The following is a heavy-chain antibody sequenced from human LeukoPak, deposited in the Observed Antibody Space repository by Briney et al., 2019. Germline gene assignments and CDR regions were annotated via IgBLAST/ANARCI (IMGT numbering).Heavy chain of an antibody. CDR1: GFTFSSYA. CDR3: ARECYDILSGYPRPERYYYYYGMDV. D-gene: IGHD3-9*01. CDR2: ISYDGSNK. V-gene: IGHV3-30-3*01. Sequence: GRSLRLSCAASGFTFSSYAMHWVRQAPGKGLEWVAVISYDGSNKYYADSVKGRFTISRDNSKHTLYLQMNSQSAEYMQVYYCARECYDILSGYPRPERYYYYYGMDVWGQGTTVTVSS. J-gene: IGHJ6*02.